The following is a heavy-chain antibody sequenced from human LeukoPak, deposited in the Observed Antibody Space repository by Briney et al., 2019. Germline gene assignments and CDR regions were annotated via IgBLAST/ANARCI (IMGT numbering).Heavy chain of an antibody. CDR1: GGSISSSNW. V-gene: IGHV4-4*02. CDR2: IYHSEST. J-gene: IGHJ3*02. CDR3: ARDRGSGSYRGAFDI. Sequence: SGTLSLTCAVSGGSISSSNWWSWVRQPPGKGLEWIGEIYHSESTNYNPSLKSRVTFSVDTSKNQFSLKLSSVTAADTAVYYCARDRGSGSYRGAFDIWGQGTMVTVSS. D-gene: IGHD3-10*01.